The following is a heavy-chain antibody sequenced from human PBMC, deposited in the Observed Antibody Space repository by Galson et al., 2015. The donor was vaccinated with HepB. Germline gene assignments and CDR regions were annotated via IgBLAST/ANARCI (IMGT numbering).Heavy chain of an antibody. CDR1: GFTFSSYW. J-gene: IGHJ4*02. Sequence: SLRLSCAASGFTFSSYWMSWVRQAPGKGLEWVANIKQDGSEKYYVDSVKGRFTISRDNAKNSLYLQMNSLRAEDTAVYYCARALRLWFGDQSGYWGQGTLVTVSS. V-gene: IGHV3-7*03. CDR3: ARALRLWFGDQSGY. D-gene: IGHD3-10*01. CDR2: IKQDGSEK.